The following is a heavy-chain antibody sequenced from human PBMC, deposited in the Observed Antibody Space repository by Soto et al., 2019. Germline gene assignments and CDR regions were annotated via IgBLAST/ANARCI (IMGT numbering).Heavy chain of an antibody. CDR3: ALVVPAAIGWFDP. D-gene: IGHD2-2*02. CDR1: GGSISSGGYY. Sequence: PSETLSLTCTVSGGSISSGGYYWSWIRQHPGKGLEWIGYIYYSGSTYYNPSLKSRVTISVDTSKNQFSLKLSSVTAADTAVYYCALVVPAAIGWFDPWGQGTLVTVSS. CDR2: IYYSGST. J-gene: IGHJ5*02. V-gene: IGHV4-31*03.